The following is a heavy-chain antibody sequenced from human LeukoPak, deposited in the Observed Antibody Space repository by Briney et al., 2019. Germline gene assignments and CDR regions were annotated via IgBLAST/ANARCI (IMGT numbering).Heavy chain of an antibody. Sequence: GGSLRLSCAASGFTFSSYDMHWVRQPTGKGLEWVSGIDSAGDPFYPGSVKGRFTISRENAKNSLYLQMNSLTAGDTAVYCYARAYTSTWYDSPLDYWGQGTLVTVSS. V-gene: IGHV3-13*05. CDR3: ARAYTSTWYDSPLDY. CDR1: GFTFSSYD. CDR2: IDSAGDP. D-gene: IGHD6-13*01. J-gene: IGHJ4*02.